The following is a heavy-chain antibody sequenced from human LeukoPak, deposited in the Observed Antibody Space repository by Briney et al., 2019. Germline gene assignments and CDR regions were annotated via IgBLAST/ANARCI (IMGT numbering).Heavy chain of an antibody. CDR3: ARQGADYFYYYVGV. D-gene: IGHD3-16*01. CDR2: IYYSGST. CDR1: GGSISSNSFY. J-gene: IGHJ6*03. V-gene: IGHV4-39*01. Sequence: SETLSLTCSVSGGSISSNSFYWDWIRQPPGKGLEWIGSIYYSGSTFYSSSLESRVSLSVDMSKNQFSLKLTSVTAADTAVYYCARQGADYFYYYVGVWGEGTTVAVSS.